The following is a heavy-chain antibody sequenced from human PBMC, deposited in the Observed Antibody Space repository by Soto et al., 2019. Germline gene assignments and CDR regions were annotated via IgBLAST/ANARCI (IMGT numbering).Heavy chain of an antibody. Sequence: QVQLQESGPGLVKPSETLSLTCTVSGGSISSYYWSWIRQPPGKGLEWIGYIYYSGSTNYNPSLKSRGTISVDTSKNQFSLKLSSVTAADTAVYYCARVRSITFGGVIVIGAFDIWGQGTMVTVSS. J-gene: IGHJ3*02. D-gene: IGHD3-16*02. CDR1: GGSISSYY. CDR2: IYYSGST. V-gene: IGHV4-59*01. CDR3: ARVRSITFGGVIVIGAFDI.